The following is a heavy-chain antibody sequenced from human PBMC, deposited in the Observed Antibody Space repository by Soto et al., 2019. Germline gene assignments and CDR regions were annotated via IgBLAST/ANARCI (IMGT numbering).Heavy chain of an antibody. CDR1: GFTFSSYS. Sequence: EVQLVESGGGLVKPGGSLRLSCAASGFTFSSYSMNWVRQAPGKGLEWVSSISSSSSYIYYADSVKGRFTISRDNAKNSLYLQMNSLRAEDTAVYYCARAIYGDQWYYFDYWGQGTLVTVSS. CDR3: ARAIYGDQWYYFDY. CDR2: ISSSSSYI. V-gene: IGHV3-21*01. J-gene: IGHJ4*02. D-gene: IGHD4-17*01.